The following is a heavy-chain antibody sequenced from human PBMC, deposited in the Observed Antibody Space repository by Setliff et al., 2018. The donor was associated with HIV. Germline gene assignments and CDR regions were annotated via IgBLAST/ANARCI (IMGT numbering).Heavy chain of an antibody. D-gene: IGHD3-22*01. CDR3: AKEVPYSNGFMYFDY. J-gene: IGHJ4*02. CDR2: ISGSGGST. CDR1: GFTFSSYA. Sequence: PGGSLRLSCAASGFTFSSYAMSWVRQAPGKGLEWVSAISGSGGSTYYADSVKGRFTISRDNSENTLYLQMNSLRPEDTAIYYCAKEVPYSNGFMYFDYWGQGTLVTVSS. V-gene: IGHV3-23*01.